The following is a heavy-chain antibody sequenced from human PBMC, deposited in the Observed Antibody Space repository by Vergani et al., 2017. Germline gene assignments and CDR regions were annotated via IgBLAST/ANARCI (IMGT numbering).Heavy chain of an antibody. CDR3: TTDLGYSDGYYYYGMDV. J-gene: IGHJ6*02. CDR2: IKSKTDGGTT. V-gene: IGHV3-15*01. Sequence: EVQLVESGGGLVKPGGSLRLSCAASGFTFSNAWMSWVRQAPGKGLEWVGRIKSKTDGGTTDYAAPVKGRFTISRDDSKNTLYLQMNSLNTEDTAVYYCTTDLGYSDGYYYYGMDVWGQGTTVTVSS. CDR1: GFTFSNAW. D-gene: IGHD5-18*01.